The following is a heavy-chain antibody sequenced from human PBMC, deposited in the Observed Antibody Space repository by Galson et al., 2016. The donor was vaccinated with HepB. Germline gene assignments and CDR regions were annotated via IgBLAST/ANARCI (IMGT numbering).Heavy chain of an antibody. V-gene: IGHV3-15*07. J-gene: IGHJ4*02. Sequence: SLRLSCAASGFTFSNAWMNWVRQAPGKGLEWVGRIKSKTEGGTIDYAAPVKGRFTIPRDDSKNTLYLQMNSLKTEDTAVYYCTTDPYEYDFWSGYYLKIDSWGQGTLVTVSS. CDR3: TTDPYEYDFWSGYYLKIDS. D-gene: IGHD3-3*01. CDR1: GFTFSNAW. CDR2: IKSKTEGGTI.